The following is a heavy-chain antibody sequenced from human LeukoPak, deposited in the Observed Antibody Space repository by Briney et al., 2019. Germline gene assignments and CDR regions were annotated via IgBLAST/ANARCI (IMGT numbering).Heavy chain of an antibody. CDR1: GGSISSGGYY. Sequence: SETLSLTCTVSGGSISSGGYYWSWIRQHPGKGLEWIGYIYYSGSTYYNPSLKSRVTISVDTSKNQFSLKLSSVTAADTAVYYCAREAATRRTLKNWFDPWGQGTLVTVSS. V-gene: IGHV4-31*03. D-gene: IGHD2-15*01. CDR3: AREAATRRTLKNWFDP. J-gene: IGHJ5*02. CDR2: IYYSGST.